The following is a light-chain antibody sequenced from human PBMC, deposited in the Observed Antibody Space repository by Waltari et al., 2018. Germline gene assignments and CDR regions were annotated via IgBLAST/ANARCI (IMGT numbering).Light chain of an antibody. CDR3: QQYSTSPLT. V-gene: IGKV3-20*01. Sequence: EIVLTQSPGTLSLSPGERATLSCRASQSVDNSNLAWYQQKPGQAPRLLIYGASSRATGIPDRFSGSGSGTDFTLTLSRLEPEDFAVYYCQQYSTSPLTFGPGTKVDIK. CDR1: QSVDNSN. J-gene: IGKJ3*01. CDR2: GAS.